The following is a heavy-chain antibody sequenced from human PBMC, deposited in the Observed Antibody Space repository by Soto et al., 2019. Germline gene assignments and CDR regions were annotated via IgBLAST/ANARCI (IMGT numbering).Heavy chain of an antibody. Sequence: GGSLRLSCAASGFTFSSYAMSWVRQAPGKGLEWVSAISGSGGSTYYAGSVKGRFTISRDNSKNTLYLQMNSLRAEDTAVYYCAKDPTRIAAAGIYFDYWGQGTLVTVSS. CDR1: GFTFSSYA. CDR2: ISGSGGST. D-gene: IGHD6-13*01. CDR3: AKDPTRIAAAGIYFDY. V-gene: IGHV3-23*01. J-gene: IGHJ4*02.